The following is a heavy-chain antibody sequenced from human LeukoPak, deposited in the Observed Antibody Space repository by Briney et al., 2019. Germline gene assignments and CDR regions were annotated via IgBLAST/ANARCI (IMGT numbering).Heavy chain of an antibody. Sequence: SETLTLTCTVSGASISPYYWNWIRQPPGKGLEWIAYINSRGSSTYNPSLKSRVTILLDTSKIQSSLRLRSVTAADTAVYYCTRHSPGGWDYFEYWGQGTLVTVPS. J-gene: IGHJ4*02. CDR3: TRHSPGGWDYFEY. CDR2: INSRGSS. CDR1: GASISPYY. V-gene: IGHV4-59*08. D-gene: IGHD6-19*01.